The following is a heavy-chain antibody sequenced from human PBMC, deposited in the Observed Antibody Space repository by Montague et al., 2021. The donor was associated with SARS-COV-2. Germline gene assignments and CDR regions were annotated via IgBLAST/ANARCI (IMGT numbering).Heavy chain of an antibody. Sequence: SETLSLTCSVSSGSIISNGYYWGWIRQPTGKEREGIGNIYYSGNTYSNPSLQSRGTIYAATSKNHLALRLGSVTAADTAVYCCVGGMIRGVTTPFDYWGQGSQVTVSS. CDR2: IYYSGNT. CDR3: VGGMIRGVTTPFDY. D-gene: IGHD3-10*01. V-gene: IGHV4-39*02. CDR1: SGSIISNGYY. J-gene: IGHJ4*02.